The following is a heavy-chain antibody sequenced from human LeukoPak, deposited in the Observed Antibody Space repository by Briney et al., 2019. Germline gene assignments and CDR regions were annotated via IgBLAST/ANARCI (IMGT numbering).Heavy chain of an antibody. Sequence: SQTLSLTCAISGDSVSSNSAAWNWIRQSPSRGLEWLGRTYYRSKWYNEYAVSVKSRITINPDTSKNQFSLKLSSVTAADTAVYYCARDRGPGGGYYDYFDYWGQGTLVTVSS. J-gene: IGHJ4*02. CDR1: GDSVSSNSAA. CDR3: ARDRGPGGGYYDYFDY. V-gene: IGHV6-1*01. D-gene: IGHD3-3*01. CDR2: TYYRSKWYN.